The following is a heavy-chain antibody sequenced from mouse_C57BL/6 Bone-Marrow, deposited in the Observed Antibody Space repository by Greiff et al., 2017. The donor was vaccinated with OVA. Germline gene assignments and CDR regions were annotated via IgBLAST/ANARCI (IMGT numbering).Heavy chain of an antibody. CDR1: GYTFTSYG. CDR3: ARRGWDWFAY. V-gene: IGHV1-81*01. CDR2: IYPRSGNT. J-gene: IGHJ3*01. Sequence: VNVVESGAELARPGASVKLSCKASGYTFTSYGISWVKQRTGQGLEWIGEIYPRSGNTYYNEKFKGKATLTADKSSSTAYMELRSLTSEDSAVYFYARRGWDWFAYWGQGTLVTVSA. D-gene: IGHD3-3*01.